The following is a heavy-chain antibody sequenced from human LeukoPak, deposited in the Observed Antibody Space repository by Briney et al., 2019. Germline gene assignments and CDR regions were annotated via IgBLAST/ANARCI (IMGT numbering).Heavy chain of an antibody. V-gene: IGHV3-30*18. CDR1: GFTFSTYG. Sequence: GGSLRLSCAASGFTFSTYGMHWVRQAPGKGLEWVAVISYDGSNKYYADSVKGRFTISRDNSKNTLYLQMNSLRGEDTAVYYCAKAILMATLHYHYMDVWGKGTTVTISS. J-gene: IGHJ6*03. D-gene: IGHD5-24*01. CDR3: AKAILMATLHYHYMDV. CDR2: ISYDGSNK.